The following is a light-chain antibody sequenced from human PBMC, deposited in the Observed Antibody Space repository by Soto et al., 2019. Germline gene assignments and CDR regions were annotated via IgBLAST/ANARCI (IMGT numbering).Light chain of an antibody. Sequence: EIVMTQSPATLSVSPGERATLSCRASQSVSSNLAWYQQKPGQAPRLLIYGASTRATGIPARFSGSGSGTEFTLTISSLQSEDFAVYYCQQYNKWLFTFGPRTKVDIK. J-gene: IGKJ3*01. CDR1: QSVSSN. CDR2: GAS. V-gene: IGKV3-15*01. CDR3: QQYNKWLFT.